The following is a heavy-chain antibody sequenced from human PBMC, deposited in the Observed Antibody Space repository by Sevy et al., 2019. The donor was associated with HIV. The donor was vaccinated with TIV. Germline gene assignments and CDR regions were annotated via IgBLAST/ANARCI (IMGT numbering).Heavy chain of an antibody. V-gene: IGHV3-30*18. J-gene: IGHJ4*02. Sequence: GGSLRLSCAASGFTFSSYGMHWVRQAPGKGLEWVAVISYDGSNKYYADSVKGRFTISRDNSKNPLYLQMNSLRAEDTAVYYCAKDRMGLVGATQYFDYWGQGTLVTVSS. CDR3: AKDRMGLVGATQYFDY. D-gene: IGHD1-26*01. CDR1: GFTFSSYG. CDR2: ISYDGSNK.